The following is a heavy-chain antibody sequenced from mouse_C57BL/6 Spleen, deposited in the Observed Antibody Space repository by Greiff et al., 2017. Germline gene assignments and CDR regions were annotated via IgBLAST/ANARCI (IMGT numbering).Heavy chain of an antibody. Sequence: EVQLQQSGPELVKPGASVKISCKASGYSFTGYYMHWVRQSSDKSLEWIGEINPSTGGTSYNQKFKGQATLTVDKSSSTAYMQLKSLTSEDAAVYYCARWDGYDEAWFAYWGQGTLVTVSA. CDR2: INPSTGGT. V-gene: IGHV1-43*01. CDR3: ARWDGYDEAWFAY. D-gene: IGHD2-2*01. J-gene: IGHJ3*01. CDR1: GYSFTGYY.